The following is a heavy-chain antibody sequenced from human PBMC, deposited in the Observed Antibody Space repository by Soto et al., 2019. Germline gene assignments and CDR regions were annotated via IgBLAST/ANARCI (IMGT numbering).Heavy chain of an antibody. CDR2: INPNSGGT. CDR3: ARMIAESGHYGMDV. CDR1: GYTVTAYY. Sequence: QVQLVQSGAEVKKPGASVKVSCKASGYTVTAYYVHWVRQAPGQGLEWMGWINPNSGGTNYAQKFQGWVTMTRDTSISTVYMELSRLRFDDTAVYYCARMIAESGHYGMDVWGQGTTVTVSS. V-gene: IGHV1-2*04. J-gene: IGHJ6*02. D-gene: IGHD3-22*01.